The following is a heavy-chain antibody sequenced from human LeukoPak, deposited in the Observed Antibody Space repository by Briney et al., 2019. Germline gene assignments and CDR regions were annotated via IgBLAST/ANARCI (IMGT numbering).Heavy chain of an antibody. CDR1: GDSVSSNSAA. J-gene: IGHJ5*02. CDR3: ARVVRYDFWSGPNNWFDP. D-gene: IGHD3-3*01. V-gene: IGHV6-1*01. Sequence: SQTLSLTCAISGDSVSSNSAAWNWIRQSPSRGLEWLGRTYYRSKWYNDYAVSVKSRITINPDTSKNQFSLQLNSVTAADTAVYYCARVVRYDFWSGPNNWFDPWGQGTLVTVSS. CDR2: TYYRSKWYN.